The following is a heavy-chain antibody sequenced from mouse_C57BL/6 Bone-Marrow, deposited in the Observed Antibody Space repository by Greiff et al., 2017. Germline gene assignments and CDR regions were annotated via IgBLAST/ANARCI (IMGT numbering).Heavy chain of an antibody. V-gene: IGHV1-18*01. CDR3: ARGIYYYGSSPAWFAY. J-gene: IGHJ3*01. D-gene: IGHD1-1*01. Sequence: VQLQQSGPELVKPGASVKIPCKASGYTFTDYNMDWVKQSHGKSLEWIGDINPNNGGTIYNQKFKGKATLTVDKSSSTAYMELRSLTSEDTAVYYCARGIYYYGSSPAWFAYWGQGTLVTVSA. CDR1: GYTFTDYN. CDR2: INPNNGGT.